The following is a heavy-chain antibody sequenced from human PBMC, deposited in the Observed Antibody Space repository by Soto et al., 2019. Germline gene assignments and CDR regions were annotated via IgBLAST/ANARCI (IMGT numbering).Heavy chain of an antibody. D-gene: IGHD3-9*01. V-gene: IGHV1-18*01. Sequence: AASVKVSCKASGYTFTSHGISWVRQAPGQGLEWMGWISAYNGNTNYAQRLQGRVTMTTDTSTSTAYMELRSLRSDDTAVYYCARDLRYFDWLSLYNWFDPWGQGTLVTVSS. J-gene: IGHJ5*02. CDR1: GYTFTSHG. CDR3: ARDLRYFDWLSLYNWFDP. CDR2: ISAYNGNT.